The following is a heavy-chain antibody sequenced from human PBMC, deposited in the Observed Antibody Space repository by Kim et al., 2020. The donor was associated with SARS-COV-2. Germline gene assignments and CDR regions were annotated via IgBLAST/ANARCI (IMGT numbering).Heavy chain of an antibody. D-gene: IGHD3-9*01. V-gene: IGHV4-61*01. CDR2: IYYSGST. J-gene: IGHJ4*02. CDR1: GGSVSSGSYY. Sequence: SETLSLTCTVSGGSVSSGSYYWSWIRQPPGKGLEWIAYIYYSGSTSHNLSLKSRLTISVDTSKNQFSLKLSSVTAADTAVYYCARALRPHLTVAHFDYWGQRALVTVSS. CDR3: ARALRPHLTVAHFDY.